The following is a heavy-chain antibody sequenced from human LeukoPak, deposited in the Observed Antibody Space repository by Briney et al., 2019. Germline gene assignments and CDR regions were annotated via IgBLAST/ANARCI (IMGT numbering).Heavy chain of an antibody. V-gene: IGHV1-18*01. CDR3: ARDKRYKDGYNSGVLGY. J-gene: IGHJ4*02. Sequence: ASVKVSCKASGYTLTSFGISWVRQAPGQGLEWMGWISAYNGNTNHAQKFQGRVTMTTDTSTSTAYMELRSLRSDDTAVYYCARDKRYKDGYNSGVLGYWGQGTLVTVSS. D-gene: IGHD5-24*01. CDR2: ISAYNGNT. CDR1: GYTLTSFG.